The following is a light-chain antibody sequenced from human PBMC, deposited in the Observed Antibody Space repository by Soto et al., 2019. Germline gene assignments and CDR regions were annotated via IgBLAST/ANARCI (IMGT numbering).Light chain of an antibody. J-gene: IGKJ1*01. V-gene: IGKV3-20*01. CDR1: QSVSGSD. CDR2: GVS. CDR3: HQYGISPPT. Sequence: VLTQSPGTLSLSPGERATLSCRASQSVSGSDLAWYQQKPGQAPRLLISGVSNRATGTPDRFSGSGSGTDFTLTISSLEPEDFAVFYCHQYGISPPTFGPGPQVHIX.